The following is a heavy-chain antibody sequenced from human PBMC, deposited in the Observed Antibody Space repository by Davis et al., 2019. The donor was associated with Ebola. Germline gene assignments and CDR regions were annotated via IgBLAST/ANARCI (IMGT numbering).Heavy chain of an antibody. J-gene: IGHJ6*03. CDR1: GFTLSNYA. V-gene: IGHV3-33*08. CDR2: IWYDGSNK. D-gene: IGHD5-18*01. Sequence: PGGSLRLSCAASGFTLSNYAMHWVRQAPGKGLEWVAVIWYDGSNKYYADSVKGRFTISRDNSKNTLYLQMNSLRAEDTAVYYCARDSGVQLWAYYMDVWGKGTTVTVSS. CDR3: ARDSGVQLWAYYMDV.